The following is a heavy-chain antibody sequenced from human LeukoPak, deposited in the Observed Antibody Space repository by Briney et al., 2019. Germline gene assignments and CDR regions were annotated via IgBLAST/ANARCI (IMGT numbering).Heavy chain of an antibody. CDR3: ARDRGIVGAFFDY. Sequence: GGSLRLSCAASGFTFSSHWMHWVRQAPGKGLVWVSRINSDGSSISYADSVKGRLTISRDNSKNTLYLQMNSLRAEDTAVYYCARDRGIVGAFFDYWGQGTLVTVSS. J-gene: IGHJ4*02. CDR2: INSDGSSI. V-gene: IGHV3-74*01. CDR1: GFTFSSHW. D-gene: IGHD1-26*01.